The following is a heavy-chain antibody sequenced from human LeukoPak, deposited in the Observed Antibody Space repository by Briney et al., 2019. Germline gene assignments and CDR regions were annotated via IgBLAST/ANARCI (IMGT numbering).Heavy chain of an antibody. CDR1: GFTLSIYV. CDR2: ISGSGGST. CDR3: ARASALAFDY. Sequence: GGSLRLSCEASGFTLSIYVMSWVRQAPGEGLEWVSVISGSGGSTYYADSVKGRFTISRDNAKNSLYLQMNSLRAEDTAVYYCARASALAFDYWGQGTLVTVSS. V-gene: IGHV3-23*01. D-gene: IGHD6-13*01. J-gene: IGHJ4*02.